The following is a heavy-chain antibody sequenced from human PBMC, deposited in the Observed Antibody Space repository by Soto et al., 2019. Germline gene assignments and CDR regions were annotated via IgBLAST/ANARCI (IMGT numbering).Heavy chain of an antibody. CDR2: IHYSGST. CDR1: GGSISNGAYY. V-gene: IGHV4-31*03. Sequence: QVQLQESGPGLVKPSQTLSLTCTVSGGSISNGAYYWSWIRQHPGKGLEWIGYIHYSGSTYSNPSLESRVAISKDTFKNQFSLKLSSVTAADTAVYYCARGGNFQGHFWGQGTLVTVSS. D-gene: IGHD1-1*01. CDR3: ARGGNFQGHF. J-gene: IGHJ4*02.